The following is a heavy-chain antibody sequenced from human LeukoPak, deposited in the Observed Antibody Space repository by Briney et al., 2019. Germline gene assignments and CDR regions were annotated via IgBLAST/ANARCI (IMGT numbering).Heavy chain of an antibody. J-gene: IGHJ4*02. Sequence: PGGSLRLSCAASGFTVSSNYMSWVRQAPGKGLEWVSVIYSGGSTYYADSVKGRFTISRDNSKNTLYLQMNSLRAEDTAVYYCAKGALAVVIAIHFDYWGQGTLVTVSS. V-gene: IGHV3-53*01. D-gene: IGHD2-21*01. CDR1: GFTVSSNY. CDR3: AKGALAVVIAIHFDY. CDR2: IYSGGST.